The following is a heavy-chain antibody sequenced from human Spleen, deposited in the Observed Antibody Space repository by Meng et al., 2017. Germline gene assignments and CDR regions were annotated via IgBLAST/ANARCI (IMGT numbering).Heavy chain of an antibody. J-gene: IGHJ4*02. D-gene: IGHD4-11*01. CDR2: IYFTGST. Sequence: SETLSLTCTVSGGSINSYYWTWVRQPPGKGLEWIGFIYFTGSTNYNPSLNSRVTISMDTSKNQFSLKLSSVTAADSAVYYCARGPTTMAHDFDYWGQGTLVTVSS. V-gene: IGHV4-59*12. CDR1: GGSINSYY. CDR3: ARGPTTMAHDFDY.